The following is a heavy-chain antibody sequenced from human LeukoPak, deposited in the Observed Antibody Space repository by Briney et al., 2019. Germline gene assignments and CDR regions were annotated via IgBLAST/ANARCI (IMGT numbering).Heavy chain of an antibody. CDR2: MNPNSGNT. CDR1: GYTFTSYD. CDR3: ARGPARTAEYFQH. Sequence: ASVKVSCKAFGYTFTSYDINWVRQATGQGLEWMGWMNPNSGNTGYAQKFLGRVTMTRNTSISTAYMALSSLRSEDTAVYYCARGPARTAEYFQHWGQGTLVTVSS. J-gene: IGHJ1*01. V-gene: IGHV1-8*01. D-gene: IGHD3/OR15-3a*01.